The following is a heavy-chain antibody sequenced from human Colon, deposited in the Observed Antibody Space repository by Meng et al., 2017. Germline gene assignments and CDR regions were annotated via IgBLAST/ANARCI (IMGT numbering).Heavy chain of an antibody. CDR3: ARTIMGGRKFDY. D-gene: IGHD1-26*01. CDR1: GFSFGTHW. CDR2: MRPDGSEI. Sequence: GESLMISCAASGFSFGTHWMSLVRQAPGKGLEWVSNMRPDGSEIYYMDSVRGRFAISRDNAKNSLYLQMNSLRAEDTDVYYCARTIMGGRKFDYWGLGTLVTVAS. J-gene: IGHJ4*02. V-gene: IGHV3-7*01.